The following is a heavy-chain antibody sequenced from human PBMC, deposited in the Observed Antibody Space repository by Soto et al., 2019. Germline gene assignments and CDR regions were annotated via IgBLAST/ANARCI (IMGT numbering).Heavy chain of an antibody. CDR3: ARGTTYYDILTGYYSSSAYDY. CDR1: GFTFSSQS. J-gene: IGHJ4*02. V-gene: IGHV3-21*01. CDR2: ISSSSSYI. Sequence: GRSLRLCCPASGFTFSSQSIKWVRQAPGEGLEGVSSISSSSSYIYYADSVKGRFTISRDNAKNSLYLQMNSLRAEDTAVYYCARGTTYYDILTGYYSSSAYDYWGQGTLVTVSS. D-gene: IGHD3-9*01.